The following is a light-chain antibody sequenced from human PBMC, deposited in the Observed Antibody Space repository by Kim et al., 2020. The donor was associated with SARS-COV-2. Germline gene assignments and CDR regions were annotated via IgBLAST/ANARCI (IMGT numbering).Light chain of an antibody. CDR3: QQTYTTPYS. J-gene: IGKJ2*03. V-gene: IGKV1-39*01. CDR1: RSISFH. Sequence: SASVGDRVTITCRASRSISFHLNWYQQKSGKAPKLLIYAASSLQPGVSSTFSGSGSGAAFTLTISSLQPDDFATYYCQQTYTTPYSFGQGTKLEI. CDR2: AAS.